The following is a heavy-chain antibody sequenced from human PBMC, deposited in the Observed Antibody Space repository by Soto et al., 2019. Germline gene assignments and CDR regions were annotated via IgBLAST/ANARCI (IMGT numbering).Heavy chain of an antibody. CDR2: INSDGRNT. V-gene: IGHV3-74*03. J-gene: IGHJ3*02. D-gene: IGHD3-10*01. CDR1: GFIFSSYW. Sequence: VQVVESGGGLVQAGGSLRLSCAASGFIFSSYWMHWVRQVPGKGPVWVARINSDGRNTKYTDSVKGRFTISRDNAKNTLYLQMNSLRVEDTAVYYCARDRRGDGSGSYSLDAFDIWGQGTMVTVSS. CDR3: ARDRRGDGSGSYSLDAFDI.